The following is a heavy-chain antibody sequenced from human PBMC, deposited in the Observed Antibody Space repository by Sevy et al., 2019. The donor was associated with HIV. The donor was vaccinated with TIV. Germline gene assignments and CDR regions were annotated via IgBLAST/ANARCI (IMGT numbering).Heavy chain of an antibody. CDR3: ARDLSFCSSTSCRDDAFDT. J-gene: IGHJ3*02. CDR1: GGTFSSYA. Sequence: SVKVSCKASGGTFSSYAISWVRQAPGQGLEWMGGIIPIFGTANYVQKFQGRVTITEDEYTSTAYMELSSLRSEDTAVYYWARDLSFCSSTSCRDDAFDTWGQWTMVTVSS. V-gene: IGHV1-69*13. D-gene: IGHD2-2*01. CDR2: IIPIFGTA.